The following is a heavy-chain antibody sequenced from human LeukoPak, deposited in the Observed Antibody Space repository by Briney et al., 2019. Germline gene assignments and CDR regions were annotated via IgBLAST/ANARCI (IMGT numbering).Heavy chain of an antibody. CDR2: IYHSGST. J-gene: IGHJ4*02. CDR1: GYSISSGYY. CDR3: ARSTAAAGTHWYVDY. D-gene: IGHD6-13*01. V-gene: IGHV4-38-2*02. Sequence: SETLSLTCTVSGYSISSGYYWGWIRQPPGKGLEWIGSIYHSGSTYYNPSLKSRVTISVDTSKNQFSLKLSSVTAADTAVYYCARSTAAAGTHWYVDYWGQGTLVTVSS.